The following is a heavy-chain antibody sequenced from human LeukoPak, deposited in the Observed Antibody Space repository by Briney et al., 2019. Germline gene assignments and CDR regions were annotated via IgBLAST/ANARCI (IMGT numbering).Heavy chain of an antibody. CDR1: GFTFSSYA. CDR3: AVLKSGYSYGFDY. Sequence: GGSLRLSCAASGFTFSSYAMSWVRQAPGKGLEWVSAISGSGGSTYYADSVKGRFTISRDNSKNTLYLQMNSLRAEDTAVYYCAVLKSGYSYGFDYWGQGTLVTVSS. J-gene: IGHJ4*02. CDR2: ISGSGGST. D-gene: IGHD5-18*01. V-gene: IGHV3-23*01.